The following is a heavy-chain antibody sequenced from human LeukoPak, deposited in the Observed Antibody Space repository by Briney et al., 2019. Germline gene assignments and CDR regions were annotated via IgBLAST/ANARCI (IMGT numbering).Heavy chain of an antibody. CDR2: IYYSGST. J-gene: IGHJ4*02. CDR1: GGSISSSSYY. Sequence: SETLSLTCTVSGGSISSSSYYWGWIRQPPGKGLEWIRSIYYSGSTYYNPSLKSRVTISVDTSKNQFSLKLSSVTAADTAVYYCARTYYDILTGYYNQEDYWGQGTLVTVSS. D-gene: IGHD3-9*01. CDR3: ARTYYDILTGYYNQEDY. V-gene: IGHV4-39*01.